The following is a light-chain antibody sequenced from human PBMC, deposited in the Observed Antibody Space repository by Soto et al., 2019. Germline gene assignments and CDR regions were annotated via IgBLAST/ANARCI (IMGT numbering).Light chain of an antibody. V-gene: IGKV3-20*01. J-gene: IGKJ1*01. Sequence: VLPQTARPPSLAPGVRSSLSCRASQSIANSLAWYQQKPGQAPRLLIFGASNRATGIPDRFSGSGSGTDFTLTISRLEPEDFAVYHCQQYAGSPRTFGQGTKVDIK. CDR1: QSIANS. CDR2: GAS. CDR3: QQYAGSPRT.